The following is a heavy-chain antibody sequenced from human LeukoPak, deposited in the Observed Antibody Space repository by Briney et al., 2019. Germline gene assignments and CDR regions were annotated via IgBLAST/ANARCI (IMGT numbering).Heavy chain of an antibody. V-gene: IGHV4-59*11. D-gene: IGHD3-22*01. CDR1: GGSIRSHY. CDR2: IYHSGST. J-gene: IGHJ4*02. Sequence: SETLSLTCSVSGGSIRSHYWSWIRQPPGKGLEWIGYIYHSGSTYYNPSLKSRVTISVDRSKNQFSLKLSSVTAADTAVYYCARDRHYDSSGHWGQGTLVTVSS. CDR3: ARDRHYDSSGH.